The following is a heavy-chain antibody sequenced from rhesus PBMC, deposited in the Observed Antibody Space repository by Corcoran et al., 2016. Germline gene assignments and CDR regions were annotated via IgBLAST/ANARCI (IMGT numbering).Heavy chain of an antibody. V-gene: IGHV3S5*01. CDR3: TKDQSGYCSSTYCSSEYGLDS. D-gene: IGHD2-15*01. Sequence: EVQLVESGGGLVQPGGSLRLSCAASGFTLSSYGIGWVNQTPGKGMEWVSNIINGGGSTYYADSGKGRFTISRDKSKNTLSRQMNSLRAEDKAVYYYTKDQSGYCSSTYCSSEYGLDSWGQGVVVTVSS. CDR2: NIINGGGST. CDR1: GFTLSSYG. J-gene: IGHJ6*01.